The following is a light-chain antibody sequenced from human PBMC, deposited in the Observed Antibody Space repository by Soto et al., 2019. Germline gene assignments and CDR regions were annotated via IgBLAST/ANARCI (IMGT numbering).Light chain of an antibody. J-gene: IGKJ1*01. CDR2: AAS. V-gene: IGKV1-8*01. CDR1: QGISSY. CDR3: QQYYSYLRT. Sequence: AIRMTQSPSSFSASTGDRVTITCRASQGISSYLAWYQQKPGKAPKLLIYAASTLQSGVPSRFSGSGSGTDFTLTISCLQSDDFATYYCQQYYSYLRTFGQGTKVEIK.